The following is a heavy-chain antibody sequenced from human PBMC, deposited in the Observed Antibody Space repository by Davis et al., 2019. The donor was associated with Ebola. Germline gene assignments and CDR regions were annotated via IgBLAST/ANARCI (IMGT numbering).Heavy chain of an antibody. V-gene: IGHV6-1*01. CDR3: ARGWLRTGLDY. D-gene: IGHD5-12*01. J-gene: IGHJ4*02. Sequence: PSETLSLTCAISGDSVFGKNGTWNWIRQSPSRGLEWLGRTYYSSSKWYNDYAESVQSRITINPDTSENQFSLQLNSVTPEDTAVYYCARGWLRTGLDYWGQGTLVTVSS. CDR1: GDSVFGKNGT. CDR2: TYYSSSKWYN.